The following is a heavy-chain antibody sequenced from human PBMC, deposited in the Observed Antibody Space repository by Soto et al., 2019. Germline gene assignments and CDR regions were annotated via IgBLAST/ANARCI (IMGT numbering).Heavy chain of an antibody. CDR2: ISSSSSYI. CDR3: LIHIANSRSPYFYSGLDF. D-gene: IGHD5-18*01. V-gene: IGHV3-21*01. Sequence: GGPQRLWYTAAGGTCSGFSINWVRQNPGKGLEWVSSISSSSSYIYYADSVKGRFTISRDNAKNSRNLQLNSLRSEDTAVYYCLIHIANSRSPYFYSGLDFWGQGTTVTAS. J-gene: IGHJ6*02. CDR1: GGTCSGFS.